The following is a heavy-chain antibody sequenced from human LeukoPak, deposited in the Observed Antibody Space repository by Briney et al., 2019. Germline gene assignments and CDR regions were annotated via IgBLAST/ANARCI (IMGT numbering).Heavy chain of an antibody. Sequence: GGSLRLSCAASGFTFSSYSMNWVRQAPGKGLEWVSSISSSSSYIYYADSVKGRFTISRDNAKNSLYLQMNSPRAEDTAVYYCARAFYSSGWLYYFDYWGQGTLVTVSS. J-gene: IGHJ4*02. V-gene: IGHV3-21*01. CDR1: GFTFSSYS. CDR2: ISSSSSYI. CDR3: ARAFYSSGWLYYFDY. D-gene: IGHD6-19*01.